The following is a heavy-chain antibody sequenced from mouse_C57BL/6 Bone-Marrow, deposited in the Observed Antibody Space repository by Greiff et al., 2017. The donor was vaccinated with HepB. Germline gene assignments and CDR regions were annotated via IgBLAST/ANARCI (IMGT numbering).Heavy chain of an antibody. Sequence: EVKLVESGGDLVKPGGSLKLSCAASGFTFSSYGMSWVRQTPDKRLEWVATISSGGSYTYYPDSVKGRFTISRDNAKNTLYLQMSSLKSEDTAMYYCARGASYYGSSYWAMDYWGQGTSVTVSS. CDR1: GFTFSSYG. J-gene: IGHJ4*01. CDR2: ISSGGSYT. V-gene: IGHV5-6*01. CDR3: ARGASYYGSSYWAMDY. D-gene: IGHD1-1*01.